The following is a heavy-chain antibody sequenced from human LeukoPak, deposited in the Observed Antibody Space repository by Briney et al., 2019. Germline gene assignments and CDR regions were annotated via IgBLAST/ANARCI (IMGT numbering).Heavy chain of an antibody. CDR2: IRYDGINK. CDR1: GFTFSSFG. D-gene: IGHD3-10*01. J-gene: IGHJ4*02. Sequence: PGGSLRLSCAASGFTFSSFGMHWVRQAPGKGLEWVAFIRYDGINKYFTDSAKGRFTISRDNSKNTLYLQMNSLRAEDTALYYCAKDRQHYASGNVDYWGQGILVTVSS. V-gene: IGHV3-30*02. CDR3: AKDRQHYASGNVDY.